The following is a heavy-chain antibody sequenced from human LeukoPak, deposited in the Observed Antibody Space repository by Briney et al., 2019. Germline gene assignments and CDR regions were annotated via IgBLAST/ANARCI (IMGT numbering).Heavy chain of an antibody. Sequence: ASVKASCKASGYTFTGYYMHWVRQAPGQGLEWMGWINPNSGGTNYAQKLQGWVTMTRDTSISTAYMELSRLRSDDTAVYYCARTDDSSGYDNWFDPWGQGTLVTVSS. D-gene: IGHD3-22*01. CDR2: INPNSGGT. CDR1: GYTFTGYY. CDR3: ARTDDSSGYDNWFDP. V-gene: IGHV1-2*04. J-gene: IGHJ5*02.